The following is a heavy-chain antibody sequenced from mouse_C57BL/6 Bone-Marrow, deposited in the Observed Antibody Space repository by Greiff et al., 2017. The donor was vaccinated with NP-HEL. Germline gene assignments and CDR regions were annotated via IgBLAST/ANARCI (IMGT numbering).Heavy chain of an antibody. CDR1: GFSFTSYG. CDR3: ATSLPTAMDY. CDR2: ICGVGST. J-gene: IGHJ4*01. Sequence: VKLMESGPGLVAPSQSLSITCTVSGFSFTSYGVDWVRQSPGKGLEWLGVICGVGSTNYNSALKSRLSITKDNSKSQVFLKTNSLQTDDTAMYYCATSLPTAMDYWGQGTSVTVSS. V-gene: IGHV2-6*01. D-gene: IGHD5-5*01.